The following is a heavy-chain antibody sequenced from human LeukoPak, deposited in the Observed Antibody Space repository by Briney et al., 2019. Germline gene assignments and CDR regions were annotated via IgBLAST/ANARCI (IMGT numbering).Heavy chain of an antibody. J-gene: IGHJ4*02. CDR1: GFPFSSYA. CDR2: IGGSGGST. V-gene: IGHV3-23*01. Sequence: GGSLRLSCSASGFPFSSYAMTWVRQAPGKGLEWVSTIGGSGGSTYYADSVKGRFTISRDNSKNTLYLQMNSLRAEDTAVYYCARGSAWYLVYWGQGTLVTVSS. D-gene: IGHD3-16*01. CDR3: ARGSAWYLVY.